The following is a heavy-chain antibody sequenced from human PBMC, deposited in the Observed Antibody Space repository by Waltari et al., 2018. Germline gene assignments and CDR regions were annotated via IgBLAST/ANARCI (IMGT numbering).Heavy chain of an antibody. CDR3: ARQTAAVDPFDY. V-gene: IGHV5-51*01. Sequence: EVQLVQSGAEVKKPGASLKISCKVAGLTFTKNWIAWVRQMPGKGLEWVGMIYPGDSDIRYSPSFQGQVTISVDESINTAFLQWTSLKASDTAIYFCARQTAAVDPFDYWGQGTLVTVSS. D-gene: IGHD2-15*01. CDR2: IYPGDSDI. CDR1: GLTFTKNW. J-gene: IGHJ4*02.